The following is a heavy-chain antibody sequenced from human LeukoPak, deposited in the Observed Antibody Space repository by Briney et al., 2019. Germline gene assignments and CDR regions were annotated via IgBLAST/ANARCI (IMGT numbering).Heavy chain of an antibody. CDR3: AKDPRGYCSNTSCPDNWFDP. J-gene: IGHJ5*02. CDR1: GFTFSSYA. CDR2: ISGSGGST. V-gene: IGHV3-23*01. Sequence: PGGSLRLSCAASGFTFSSYAMSWVRQAPGKGLEWVSAISGSGGSTYYADSVKGRFTISRDNSKNTLYLQMNSLRAEDTAVYYCAKDPRGYCSNTSCPDNWFDPWGQGTLVTVSS. D-gene: IGHD2-2*01.